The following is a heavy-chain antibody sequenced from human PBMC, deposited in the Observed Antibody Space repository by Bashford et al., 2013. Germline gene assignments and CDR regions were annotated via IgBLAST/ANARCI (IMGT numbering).Heavy chain of an antibody. D-gene: IGHD2-2*01. CDR1: GGSVSSGSYF. Sequence: SETLSLTCTVSGGSVSSGSYFWSWVRQPPGKGLEWIAHIYYSGTTYYADSVQGRFTISRDNAKNSLYLQMNSLRAEDTAMYYCARGSGPSYITPAATWFDPWGQGTLVTVSS. V-gene: IGHV4-61*01. J-gene: IGHJ5*02. CDR2: IYYSGTT. CDR3: ARGSGPSYITPAATWFDP.